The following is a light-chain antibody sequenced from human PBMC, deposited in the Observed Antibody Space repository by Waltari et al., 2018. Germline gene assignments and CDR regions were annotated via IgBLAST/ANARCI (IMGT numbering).Light chain of an antibody. V-gene: IGLV2-18*02. Sequence: QSALTQPPSVSGSPGQSVTISCAGTSSDVGRYNRVSWYQQSPGTAPKVIIYDVTNRPKGVHYRFSASKSGDTASLTFSGLQSVDEAADYCISYTPSDTNVFGTGTKVAVL. CDR2: DVT. CDR3: ISYTPSDTNV. J-gene: IGLJ1*01. CDR1: SSDVGRYNR.